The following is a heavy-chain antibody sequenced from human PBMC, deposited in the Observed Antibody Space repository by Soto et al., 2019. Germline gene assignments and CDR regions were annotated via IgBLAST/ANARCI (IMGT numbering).Heavy chain of an antibody. V-gene: IGHV1-8*01. D-gene: IGHD4-17*01. Sequence: ASVKVSCKASGYTFTSYDVNWVRQATGQGLEWMGWMNPNSGNTGYVQKFQGRVTMTRNTSISTVYMELSSLSSEDTAVYYCARGPPDYGDFPYHYYYMDVWGKGTTVTVSS. CDR2: MNPNSGNT. CDR1: GYTFTSYD. CDR3: ARGPPDYGDFPYHYYYMDV. J-gene: IGHJ6*03.